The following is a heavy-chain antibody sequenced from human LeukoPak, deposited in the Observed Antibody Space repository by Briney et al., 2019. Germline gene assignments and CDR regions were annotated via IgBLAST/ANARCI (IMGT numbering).Heavy chain of an antibody. Sequence: ASVKVSCKASGYTFTGYYMHWVRQAPGQGLEWMGWINPNSGGTNYAQKFQGRVTMTRDTSISTAYMELSSLRSEDTAVYYCATFNGFPYYYDAGGVIGYWGQGTLVTVSS. D-gene: IGHD3-22*01. J-gene: IGHJ4*02. CDR1: GYTFTGYY. V-gene: IGHV1-2*02. CDR3: ATFNGFPYYYDAGGVIGY. CDR2: INPNSGGT.